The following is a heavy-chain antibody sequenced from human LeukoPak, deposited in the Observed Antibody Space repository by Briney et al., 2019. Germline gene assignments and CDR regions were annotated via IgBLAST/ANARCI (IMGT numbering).Heavy chain of an antibody. V-gene: IGHV3-23*01. CDR3: AKSSGYSNMYYFDY. CDR2: ISGSGGST. J-gene: IGHJ4*02. CDR1: GFTFSSYA. Sequence: GGSLRLSCAASGFTFSSYAMSWVRQAPGEGLEWVSAISGSGGSTYYADSVKGRFTISRDNSKNTLYLQMNSLRAEDTAVYYCAKSSGYSNMYYFDYWGQGTLVTVSS. D-gene: IGHD6-13*01.